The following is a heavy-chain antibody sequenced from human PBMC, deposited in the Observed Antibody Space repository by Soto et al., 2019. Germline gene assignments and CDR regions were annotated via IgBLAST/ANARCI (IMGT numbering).Heavy chain of an antibody. CDR2: IYYSGRT. J-gene: IGHJ4*02. V-gene: IGHV4-39*01. CDR1: GDSISSSSYY. CDR3: ARQRTTVVTQAYFDH. Sequence: SETLSLTCIVSGDSISSSSYYWCWIRQPPGKGLEWIGSIYYSGRTYYNPSFKSRVTISIDTSKNQFSLKLSSVTATDTAVYYCARQRTTVVTQAYFDHWGQGTLVTVSS. D-gene: IGHD2-21*02.